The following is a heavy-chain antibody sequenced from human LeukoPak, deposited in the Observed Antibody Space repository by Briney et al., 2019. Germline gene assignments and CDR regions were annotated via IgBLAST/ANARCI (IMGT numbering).Heavy chain of an antibody. J-gene: IGHJ4*02. CDR1: GGSISSSSYY. CDR2: IYYSGST. CDR3: ARLIYYGSGRVDY. D-gene: IGHD3-10*01. V-gene: IGHV4-39*01. Sequence: SETLSLTCTVSGGSISSSSYYWGWIRQPPGKGLEWIGGIYYSGSTYYNPSLKGRVTISVDTSKNQFSLKLSSVTAADTAVYYCARLIYYGSGRVDYWGQGTLVTVSS.